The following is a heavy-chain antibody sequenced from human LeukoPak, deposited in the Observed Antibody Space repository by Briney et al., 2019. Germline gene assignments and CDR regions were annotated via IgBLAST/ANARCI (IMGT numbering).Heavy chain of an antibody. J-gene: IGHJ6*02. V-gene: IGHV3-74*01. CDR1: GYSFSSYW. CDR2: INGAGTTT. CDR3: IRGVSGYYSYYAMDV. Sequence: GGSLRLSCGASGYSFSSYWMHWDRQVPGKGLVWVSRINGAGTTTTYADSVKGRFTISRDNAKNTLSLEMDSLRVEDTAVYYCIRGVSGYYSYYAMDVWGQGTTVIVSS. D-gene: IGHD1-26*01.